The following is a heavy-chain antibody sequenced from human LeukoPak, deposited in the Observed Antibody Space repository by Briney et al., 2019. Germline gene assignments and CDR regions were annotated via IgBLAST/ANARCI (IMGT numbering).Heavy chain of an antibody. CDR3: ARVGTYYYYYGMDV. D-gene: IGHD1-1*01. V-gene: IGHV3-30-3*01. CDR2: ISYDGSNK. Sequence: GGSLRLSCAASGFTFSSYAMHWVSQAPGKGLECVAVISYDGSNKYYADSVKGRFTISRDNSKNTLYLQMNSQRAEDTAVYYCARVGTYYYYYGMDVWGQGTTVTVSS. CDR1: GFTFSSYA. J-gene: IGHJ6*02.